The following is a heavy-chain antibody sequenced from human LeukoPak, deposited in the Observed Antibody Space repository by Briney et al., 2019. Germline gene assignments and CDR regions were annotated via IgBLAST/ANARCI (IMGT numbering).Heavy chain of an antibody. J-gene: IGHJ3*02. V-gene: IGHV5-51*01. D-gene: IGHD6-19*01. CDR3: ARGREQWLVHDAFDI. Sequence: PGESLKISCKGSGYSFTSYWIGWVRQMPGKGLEWMGIIYPGDSDTRYSPSFQGQVTISADKSIGTAYLQWSSLKASDTAMYYCARGREQWLVHDAFDIWGQGTMVTVSS. CDR1: GYSFTSYW. CDR2: IYPGDSDT.